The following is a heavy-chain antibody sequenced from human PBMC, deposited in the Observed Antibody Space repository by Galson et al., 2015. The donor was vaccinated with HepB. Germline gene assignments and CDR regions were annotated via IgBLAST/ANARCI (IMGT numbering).Heavy chain of an antibody. CDR3: AKSYSSTSYYFHY. Sequence: LSLTCTVSGGSISNYYWSWIRQAPGKGLEWIGYIYYSGSTTYNPSLKSRVTISVDTSKNQFSLKPSSVTAADTAVYYCAKSYSSTSYYFHYWGQGTLVPVSS. D-gene: IGHD6-13*01. V-gene: IGHV4-59*01. CDR1: GGSISNYY. CDR2: IYYSGST. J-gene: IGHJ4*02.